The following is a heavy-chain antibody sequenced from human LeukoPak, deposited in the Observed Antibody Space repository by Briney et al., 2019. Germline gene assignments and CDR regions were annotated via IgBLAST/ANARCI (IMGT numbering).Heavy chain of an antibody. CDR3: ARDPTREY. CDR1: GFTFSSYA. Sequence: PGRSLRLSCAASGFTFSSYAMHWVRQAPGKGLEWVAVISYDGSNKYYADSVKGRFTISRDNSKNTLYLQMNSLRAEDTAVYYCARDPTREYWGQGTLVTVSS. J-gene: IGHJ4*02. V-gene: IGHV3-30-3*01. CDR2: ISYDGSNK. D-gene: IGHD5-12*01.